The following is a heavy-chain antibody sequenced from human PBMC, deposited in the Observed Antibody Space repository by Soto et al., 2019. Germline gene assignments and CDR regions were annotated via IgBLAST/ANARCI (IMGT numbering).Heavy chain of an antibody. CDR1: GFTFSSYA. CDR3: ARVRSSGTPWFDP. Sequence: PGGSLRLSCAASGFTFSSYAIHWVRQTPGKGLEWVAVISYDGSNKYYADNVKGRFTISRDNSKNTLYLQMNSLRAEDTAVYYCARVRSSGTPWFDPWGQGTLVTVSS. CDR2: ISYDGSNK. J-gene: IGHJ5*02. V-gene: IGHV3-30-3*01. D-gene: IGHD3-3*01.